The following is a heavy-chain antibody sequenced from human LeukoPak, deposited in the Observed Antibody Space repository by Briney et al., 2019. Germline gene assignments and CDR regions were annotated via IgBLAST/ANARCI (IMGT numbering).Heavy chain of an antibody. V-gene: IGHV3-48*01. CDR3: ARDSPFIGYYYDSSGYSPWAFDI. CDR1: GFTFSNYW. D-gene: IGHD3-22*01. Sequence: GGSLRLSCAASGFTFSNYWMSWVRQAPGKGLEWVSYISSRGTTKHYADSVKGRFTISRDNAKNALYLQMNTLRAEDTAVYYCARDSPFIGYYYDSSGYSPWAFDIWGQGTMVTVSS. J-gene: IGHJ3*02. CDR2: ISSRGTTK.